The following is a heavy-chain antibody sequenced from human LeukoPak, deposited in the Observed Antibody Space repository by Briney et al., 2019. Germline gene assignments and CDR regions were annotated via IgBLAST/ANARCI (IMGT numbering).Heavy chain of an antibody. V-gene: IGHV4-4*02. D-gene: IGHD2-2*01. CDR2: IYHSGST. CDR1: GGSISSSNW. J-gene: IGHJ5*02. CDR3: ARANVVVPAAYTIDWFDP. Sequence: SGTLSLTCAVSGGSISSSNWWSWVRQPPGKGLEWTGEIYHSGSTNYNPSLKSRVTISVDKSKNQFSLKLSSVTAADTAVYYCARANVVVPAAYTIDWFDPWGQGTLVTVSS.